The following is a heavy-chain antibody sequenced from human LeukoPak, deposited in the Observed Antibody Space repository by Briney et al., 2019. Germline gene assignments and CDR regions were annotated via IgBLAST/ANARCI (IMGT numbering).Heavy chain of an antibody. CDR2: IRYDGSNK. D-gene: IGHD3-10*01. CDR1: GFTFSSYG. Sequence: GGSLRLSCAASGFTFSSYGMHWVRQAPGKGLEWVAFIRYDGSNKYYADSVKGRFTVSRDNSKNTLYLQMNSLRAEDTAVYYCAREVMVRGAPYYYGMDVWGQGTTVTVSS. J-gene: IGHJ6*02. CDR3: AREVMVRGAPYYYGMDV. V-gene: IGHV3-30*02.